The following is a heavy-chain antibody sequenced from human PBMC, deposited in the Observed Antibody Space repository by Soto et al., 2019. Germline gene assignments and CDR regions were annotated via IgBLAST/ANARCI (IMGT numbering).Heavy chain of an antibody. D-gene: IGHD2-21*02. CDR3: AXDRAAVTGAYYYYAMDV. V-gene: IGHV3-43*01. Sequence: GESLRLSCAASGFTFCYYTMHWGRQVPGKGLEWVSLISWDGGSTSYADSVKCRFAISRDNIKNSLHLQMNSLTTEDTAVYYCAXDRAAVTGAYYYYAMDVWGQGTTVTVSS. J-gene: IGHJ6*02. CDR1: GFTFCYYT. CDR2: ISWDGGST.